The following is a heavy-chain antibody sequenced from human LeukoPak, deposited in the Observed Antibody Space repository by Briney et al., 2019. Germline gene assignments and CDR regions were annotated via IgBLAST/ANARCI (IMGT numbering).Heavy chain of an antibody. Sequence: SETLSLTCAVYNGSFSGYYWSWIRQSPEKGLEWIGEVNHGGDTNYNPSLRSRVTISLDTSKNHFSLKLRSVTAADTAIYNCARAAWNGGGGFDPWGQGTLVNVSS. J-gene: IGHJ5*02. D-gene: IGHD3-16*01. V-gene: IGHV4-34*01. CDR3: ARAAWNGGGGFDP. CDR2: VNHGGDT. CDR1: NGSFSGYY.